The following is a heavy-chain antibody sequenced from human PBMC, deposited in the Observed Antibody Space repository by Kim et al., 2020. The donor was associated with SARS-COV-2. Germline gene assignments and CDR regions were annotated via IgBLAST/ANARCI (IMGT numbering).Heavy chain of an antibody. CDR3: ARDGEASSWHRWGVIYGMDV. CDR1: GFTFSSYG. J-gene: IGHJ6*02. V-gene: IGHV3-33*01. D-gene: IGHD6-13*01. Sequence: GGSLRLSCAASGFTFSSYGMHWVRQAPGKGLEWVAVIWYDGSNKYYADSVKGRFTISRDNSKNTLYLQMNSLRAEDTAVYYCARDGEASSWHRWGVIYGMDVWGQGTTVTVSS. CDR2: IWYDGSNK.